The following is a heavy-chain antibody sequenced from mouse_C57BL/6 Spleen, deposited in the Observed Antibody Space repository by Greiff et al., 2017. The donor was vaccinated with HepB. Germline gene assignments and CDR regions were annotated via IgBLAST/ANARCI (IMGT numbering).Heavy chain of an antibody. J-gene: IGHJ3*01. V-gene: IGHV5-17*01. CDR3: ARVYYGYAWFAY. Sequence: EVHLVESGGGLVKPGGSLKLSCAASGFTFSDYGMHWVRQAPEKGLEWVAYISSGSSTIYYADTVKGRFTISRDNAKNTLFLQMTSLRSEDTAMYYCARVYYGYAWFAYWGQGTLVTVSA. D-gene: IGHD2-2*01. CDR2: ISSGSSTI. CDR1: GFTFSDYG.